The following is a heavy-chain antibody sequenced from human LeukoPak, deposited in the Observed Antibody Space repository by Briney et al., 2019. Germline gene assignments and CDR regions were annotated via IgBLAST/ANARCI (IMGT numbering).Heavy chain of an antibody. J-gene: IGHJ5*02. Sequence: GGSLRLSCAASGFTFSSSAMSWVRQAPGKGLEWVSAISNNGGYTYYADSVQGRFTISRDNSKSTLCLQMNSLRAEDTALYYCAKDSDDGTPWGQGTLVTVSS. CDR2: ISNNGGYT. V-gene: IGHV3-23*01. D-gene: IGHD1-26*01. CDR1: GFTFSSSA. CDR3: AKDSDDGTP.